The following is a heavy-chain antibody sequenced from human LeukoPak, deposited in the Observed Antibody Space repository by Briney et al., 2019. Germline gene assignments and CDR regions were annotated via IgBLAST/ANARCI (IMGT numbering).Heavy chain of an antibody. V-gene: IGHV3-15*01. CDR1: GFTLSNAW. Sequence: GGSLRLSCAASGFTLSNAWMSWVRQAPGKGLEWVGRIKSKTDGGTTDYIAPVKGRFTISRDDSKNTLYLQMSNLKIEDTAVYYCTTALWWELFDGDHWGQGTLVTVSS. J-gene: IGHJ4*02. CDR2: IKSKTDGGTT. D-gene: IGHD1-26*01. CDR3: TTALWWELFDGDH.